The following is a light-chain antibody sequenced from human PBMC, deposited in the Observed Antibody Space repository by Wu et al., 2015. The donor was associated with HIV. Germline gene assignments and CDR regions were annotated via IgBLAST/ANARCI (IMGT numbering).Light chain of an antibody. Sequence: DIQMTQSPSTLSASVGDRVTITCRASQSINSWLAWYQQKPGKAPKLLIYKASSLETGVPSRFSGSGSGTEFTLTISSLQPDDFATYYCQQYNTYEWTFGQGTKGGN. CDR3: QQYNTYEWT. J-gene: IGKJ1*01. V-gene: IGKV1-5*03. CDR2: KAS. CDR1: QSINSW.